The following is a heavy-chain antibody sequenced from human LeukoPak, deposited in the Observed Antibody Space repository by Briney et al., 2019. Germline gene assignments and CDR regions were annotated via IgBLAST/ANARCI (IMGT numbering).Heavy chain of an antibody. J-gene: IGHJ4*02. CDR2: IYYSGST. D-gene: IGHD3-9*01. V-gene: IGHV4-39*07. CDR1: GGSISSSSYY. Sequence: SETLSLTCTVSGGSISSSSYYWGWIRQPPGKGLEWIGSIYYSGSTYYNPSLKSRVTISVDTSKNQFSLKLSSVTAADTAVYYCARSPKNYDILTGTTPHYFDYWGQGTLVTVSS. CDR3: ARSPKNYDILTGTTPHYFDY.